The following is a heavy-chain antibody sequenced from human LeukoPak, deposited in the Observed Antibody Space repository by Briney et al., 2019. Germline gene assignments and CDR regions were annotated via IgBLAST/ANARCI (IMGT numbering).Heavy chain of an antibody. Sequence: SETLSLTCTVSGGSISSSSDYWAWIRQPPGKGLEWIGSIYYSGSTNHNPSLKSRVTISVDASKNQFSLKLRSVTAADTAVYYCARLGCSGSSCYAVGDWFDPWGQGTLVTVSS. J-gene: IGHJ5*02. CDR1: GGSISSSSDY. V-gene: IGHV4-39*01. CDR3: ARLGCSGSSCYAVGDWFDP. CDR2: IYYSGST. D-gene: IGHD2-15*01.